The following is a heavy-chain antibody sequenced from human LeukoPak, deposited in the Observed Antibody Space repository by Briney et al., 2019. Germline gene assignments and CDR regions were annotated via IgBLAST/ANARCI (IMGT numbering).Heavy chain of an antibody. J-gene: IGHJ4*02. CDR1: GFTFSSYG. CDR2: IRYDGSNK. CDR3: AKSDFWSGYLNYFDY. Sequence: QPGGSLRLSCAASGFTFSSYGMHWVRQAPGKGLEWVAFIRYDGSNKYYADSVKGRFTISRDNSKNTLYLQMNSLRAEDTAVYYCAKSDFWSGYLNYFDYWGQGTLVTVSS. D-gene: IGHD3-3*01. V-gene: IGHV3-30*02.